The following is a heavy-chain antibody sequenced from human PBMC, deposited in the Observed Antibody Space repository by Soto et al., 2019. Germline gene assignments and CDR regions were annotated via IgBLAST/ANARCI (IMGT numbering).Heavy chain of an antibody. CDR3: TRETVAGITGLDY. CDR1: GFTVSSNY. D-gene: IGHD1-20*01. V-gene: IGHV3-53*01. Sequence: GGSLRLSCAASGFTVSSNYMSWVHQAPGKGLEWVSVIYSGGSTYYADSVKGRFTISRDNSKNTLYLQMNSLRAEDTAVYYCTRETVAGITGLDYWGPGTLVTVSS. CDR2: IYSGGST. J-gene: IGHJ4*02.